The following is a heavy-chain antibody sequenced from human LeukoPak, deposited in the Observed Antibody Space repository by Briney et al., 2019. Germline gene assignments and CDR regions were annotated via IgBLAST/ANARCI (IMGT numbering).Heavy chain of an antibody. CDR1: GGSISSYY. Sequence: KPSETLSLTCTVSGGSISSYYWSWVRQPPGKGLEWIGYIYYSGSTNYNPSLKSRVTISVDTSKNQFSLKLSSVTAADTAVYYCAATPRGYDILTGFDYWGQGTLVTVSS. D-gene: IGHD3-9*01. J-gene: IGHJ4*02. V-gene: IGHV4-59*01. CDR2: IYYSGST. CDR3: AATPRGYDILTGFDY.